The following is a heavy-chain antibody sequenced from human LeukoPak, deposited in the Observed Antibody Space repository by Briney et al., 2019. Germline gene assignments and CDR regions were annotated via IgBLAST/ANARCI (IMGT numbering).Heavy chain of an antibody. V-gene: IGHV4-59*01. D-gene: IGHD3-10*01. Sequence: SGTLSLSCAVSGGSISPYIWSWIRQPPGKGLEWIGYISYSGNTNYNTSLKSRVTISVDTAKNRVCLQLTSVSAVDTAVYYCARDDYRGVTNFDPWGQGTLVTVS. J-gene: IGHJ5*02. CDR3: ARDDYRGVTNFDP. CDR1: GGSISPYI. CDR2: ISYSGNT.